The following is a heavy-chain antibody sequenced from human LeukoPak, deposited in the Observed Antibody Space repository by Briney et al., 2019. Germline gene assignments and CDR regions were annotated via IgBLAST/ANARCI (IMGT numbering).Heavy chain of an antibody. CDR3: AKGKRDYYDNSALDY. D-gene: IGHD3-22*01. CDR1: GFTFNNYA. V-gene: IGHV3-23*01. J-gene: IGHJ4*02. Sequence: PGGSPRLSCAASGFTFNNYAMSWVRQAPGKGLEWVSAVSGSGGTTYYTDSVKGRFTISRDNSKNTLCLQMNSLRAEDTAVYYCAKGKRDYYDNSALDYWGQGTLVTVSS. CDR2: VSGSGGTT.